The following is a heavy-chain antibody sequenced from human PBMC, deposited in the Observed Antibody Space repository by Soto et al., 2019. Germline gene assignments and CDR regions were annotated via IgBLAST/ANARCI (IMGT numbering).Heavy chain of an antibody. CDR1: GFTFSSYW. Sequence: GGSLRLSCAASGFTFSSYWMHWVRQAPGKGLVWVSRINSDGSSTSYADSVKGRFTISRDNAKNTLYLQMNSLRAEDTAVYYCARDDPDIVVVPAAVDYYYYYMDVWGKGTTVTVSS. CDR3: ARDDPDIVVVPAAVDYYYYYMDV. V-gene: IGHV3-74*01. J-gene: IGHJ6*03. CDR2: INSDGSST. D-gene: IGHD2-2*01.